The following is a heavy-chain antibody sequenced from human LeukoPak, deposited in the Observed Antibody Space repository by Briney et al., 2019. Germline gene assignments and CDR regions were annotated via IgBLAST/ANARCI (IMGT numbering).Heavy chain of an antibody. J-gene: IGHJ4*02. V-gene: IGHV5-51*01. CDR1: GYSFTSYW. CDR3: ARFSTVLGFDY. D-gene: IGHD4-11*01. Sequence: GESLKIACKGSGYSFTSYWIAWVRQMPGKGLEWMGIIYPADSDTRYSPSFQGQVTISADKSISTAYLQWSSLKASDTAMYYCARFSTVLGFDYWGQGTLVTVSS. CDR2: IYPADSDT.